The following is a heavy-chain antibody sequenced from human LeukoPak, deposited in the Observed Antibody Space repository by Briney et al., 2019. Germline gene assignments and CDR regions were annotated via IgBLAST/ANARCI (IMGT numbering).Heavy chain of an antibody. CDR3: TRNTVTVHFDY. D-gene: IGHD4-17*01. J-gene: IGHJ4*02. CDR1: GFTFDDYA. V-gene: IGHV3-49*03. CDR2: IRSKAFGGTP. Sequence: GRSLRLSCSASGFTFDDYAVSWFRQAPGKGLEWVGFIRSKAFGGTPEYAASVRGRFTISRDDSKSIAYLQMNSLRTEDTAVYYCTRNTVTVHFDYWSQGTLVTVSS.